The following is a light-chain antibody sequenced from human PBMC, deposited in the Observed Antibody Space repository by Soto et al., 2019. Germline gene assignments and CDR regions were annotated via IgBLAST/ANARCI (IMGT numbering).Light chain of an antibody. CDR3: SSYTSSSTYV. Sequence: QSVLTQPASVSGSPGQSIAISCTGTSSDVGAYNYVSWYQQHPGKAPKLMIFDVTNRPSGVSDRFSGSKSGKTASLTISGLQAEDEADYYCSSYTSSSTYVFGTGTKLTVL. CDR1: SSDVGAYNY. CDR2: DVT. V-gene: IGLV2-14*03. J-gene: IGLJ1*01.